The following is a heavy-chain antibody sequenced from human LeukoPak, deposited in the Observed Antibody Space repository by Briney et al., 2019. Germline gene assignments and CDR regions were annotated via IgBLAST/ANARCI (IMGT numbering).Heavy chain of an antibody. CDR2: INSDGSST. V-gene: IGHV3-74*01. CDR1: GFSFTYYQ. D-gene: IGHD2-15*01. CDR3: ARGRGCSGGGCYDFDY. J-gene: IGHJ4*02. Sequence: PGGSLRLSCVASGFSFTYYQMHWVRHTPGKGLVWVSRINSDGSSTTYADSVKGRFTISRDNAKNTLYLQMNSLRAEDTAVYYCARGRGCSGGGCYDFDYWGQGTLVTVSS.